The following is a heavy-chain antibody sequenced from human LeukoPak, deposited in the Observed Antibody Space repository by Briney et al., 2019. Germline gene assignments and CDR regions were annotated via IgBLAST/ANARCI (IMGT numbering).Heavy chain of an antibody. CDR1: GFTFSSYS. V-gene: IGHV3-21*01. Sequence: GGSLRLSCAASGFTFSSYSMNWVRQAPGKGLEWVSSISSSSSYVYYADSVKGRFTISRDNAKNSLYLQMNSLRAEDTAVYYCARVGSDRAVAGTRLAYWGQGTLVTVSS. J-gene: IGHJ4*02. D-gene: IGHD6-19*01. CDR2: ISSSSSYV. CDR3: ARVGSDRAVAGTRLAY.